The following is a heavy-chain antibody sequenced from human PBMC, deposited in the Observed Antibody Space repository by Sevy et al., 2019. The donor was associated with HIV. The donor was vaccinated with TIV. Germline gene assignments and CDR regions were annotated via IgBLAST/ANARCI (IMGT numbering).Heavy chain of an antibody. Sequence: SETLSLTCIVSGDSISSSSYYWGWIRQPPGKGLEWIASISYSGNTYYHPSLKSRTTMSIDTSKNQFFLTLNSVTAPDAAVYYCARSNPYYDFWSGYMTSGYFDFWGPGTLVTVSS. CDR2: ISYSGNT. D-gene: IGHD3-3*01. CDR1: GDSISSSSYY. CDR3: ARSNPYYDFWSGYMTSGYFDF. V-gene: IGHV4-39*01. J-gene: IGHJ4*02.